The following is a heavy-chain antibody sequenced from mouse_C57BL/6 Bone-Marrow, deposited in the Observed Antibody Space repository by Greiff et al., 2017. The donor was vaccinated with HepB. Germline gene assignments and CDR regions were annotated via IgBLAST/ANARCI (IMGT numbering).Heavy chain of an antibody. D-gene: IGHD1-1*01. J-gene: IGHJ3*01. Sequence: EVKLVESGGGLVKPGGSLKLSCAASGFTFSSYTMSWVRQTPEKRLEWVATISGGGGNTYYPDSVKGRFTISRDNAKNTLYLQMSSLRSEDTAWYYCARNYYGSSWAYWGQGTLVTVSA. CDR1: GFTFSSYT. V-gene: IGHV5-9*01. CDR2: ISGGGGNT. CDR3: ARNYYGSSWAY.